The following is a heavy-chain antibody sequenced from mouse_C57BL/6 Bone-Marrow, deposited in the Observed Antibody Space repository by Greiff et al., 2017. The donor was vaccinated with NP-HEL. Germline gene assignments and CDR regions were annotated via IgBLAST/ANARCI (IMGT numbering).Heavy chain of an antibody. CDR3: HYYGSSYEGHWYFDV. CDR1: GFNIKDDY. Sequence: EVKLVESGAELVRPGASVKLSCTASGFNIKDDYMHWVKQRPEQGLEWIGWIDPENGDTEYASKFQGKATITADTSSNTAYLQLSSLTSEDTAVYYCHYYGSSYEGHWYFDVWGTGTTVTVSS. V-gene: IGHV14-4*01. J-gene: IGHJ1*03. CDR2: IDPENGDT. D-gene: IGHD1-1*01.